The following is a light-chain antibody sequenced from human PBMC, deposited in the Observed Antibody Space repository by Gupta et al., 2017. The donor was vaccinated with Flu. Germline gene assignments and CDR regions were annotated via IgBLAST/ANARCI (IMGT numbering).Light chain of an antibody. CDR1: SSDIGAYNY. CDR3: SSYPGSSTL. CDR2: EVN. Sequence: QSITISCTGTSSDIGAYNYVSWYQQHPGKAPKHRMFEVNNRPSGVSTRFSGSKSGNMAFLAISGLQAEDESHYYCSSYPGSSTLFGGGTKLTVL. J-gene: IGLJ2*01. V-gene: IGLV2-14*01.